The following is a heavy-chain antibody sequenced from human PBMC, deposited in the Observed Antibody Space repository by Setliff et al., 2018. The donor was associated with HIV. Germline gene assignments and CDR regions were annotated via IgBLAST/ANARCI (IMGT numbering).Heavy chain of an antibody. CDR3: AGSILTGYYTFGADY. CDR1: GYSFISYW. J-gene: IGHJ4*02. Sequence: KISCKGSGYSFISYWIGWVRQAPGQGLEWMGGIIPIFGTTNYAQKFQGRVTITTDESTTTAYMELSSLRSEDTALYYCAGSILTGYYTFGADYWGQGTLVTVSS. V-gene: IGHV1-69*05. D-gene: IGHD3-9*01. CDR2: IIPIFGTT.